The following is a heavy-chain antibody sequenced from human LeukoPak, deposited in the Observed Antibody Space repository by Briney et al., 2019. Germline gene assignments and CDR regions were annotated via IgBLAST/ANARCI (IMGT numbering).Heavy chain of an antibody. Sequence: ASVKVSCKASGYTFTGYYMHWVRQAPGQGLEWMGWINPNSGGTNYAQKFQGRVTMTRDTSTSTAYMELSRLRSDDTAVYYCARDLGGSGWSKGDYWGQGTLVTVSS. CDR1: GYTFTGYY. CDR2: INPNSGGT. J-gene: IGHJ4*02. D-gene: IGHD6-19*01. CDR3: ARDLGGSGWSKGDY. V-gene: IGHV1-2*02.